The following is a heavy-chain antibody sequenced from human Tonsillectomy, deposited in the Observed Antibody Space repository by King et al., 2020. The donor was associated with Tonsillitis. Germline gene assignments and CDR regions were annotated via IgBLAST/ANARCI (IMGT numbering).Heavy chain of an antibody. J-gene: IGHJ5*02. D-gene: IGHD3-22*01. CDR3: ARDLYYYASSGYHNGFDP. CDR1: VGSISSYY. CDR2: IFTSGST. Sequence: VQLQESGPGLVKPSETLSLTCTVSVGSISSYYWSWIRQPAGKGLEWIGRIFTSGSTNYNPSLKSRVTKSVDTSKNQFSLKLSSVTAPDTSVYYCARDLYYYASSGYHNGFDPWGQGPLVTVSS. V-gene: IGHV4-4*07.